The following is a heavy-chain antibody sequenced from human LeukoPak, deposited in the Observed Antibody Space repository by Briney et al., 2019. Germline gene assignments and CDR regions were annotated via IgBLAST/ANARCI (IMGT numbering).Heavy chain of an antibody. V-gene: IGHV3-7*01. Sequence: GGSLRLSCAASEFTFSSYWMSWVRQAPGKGLEWVANIKQDGSEKYYVDSVKGRFTISRDNAKSSLYLQMNSLRAEDTAVYYCARVPIRWLQFDYWGQGTLVTVSS. CDR2: IKQDGSEK. CDR1: EFTFSSYW. CDR3: ARVPIRWLQFDY. D-gene: IGHD5-24*01. J-gene: IGHJ4*02.